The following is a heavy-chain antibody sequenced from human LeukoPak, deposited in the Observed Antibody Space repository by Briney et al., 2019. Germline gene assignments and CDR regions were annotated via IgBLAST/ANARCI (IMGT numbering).Heavy chain of an antibody. CDR2: INQDGSEK. V-gene: IGHV3-7*01. J-gene: IGHJ4*02. Sequence: GGSLRLSCAASGFTFSYYWMSRVRQAPGKGLEWVANINQDGSEKYYVDSVKGRFTISRDNAKNSLYLQMNSLRAEDTAVYYCARPGYCSGTSCYYFDSWGQGTLVTVSS. D-gene: IGHD2-2*01. CDR3: ARPGYCSGTSCYYFDS. CDR1: GFTFSYYW.